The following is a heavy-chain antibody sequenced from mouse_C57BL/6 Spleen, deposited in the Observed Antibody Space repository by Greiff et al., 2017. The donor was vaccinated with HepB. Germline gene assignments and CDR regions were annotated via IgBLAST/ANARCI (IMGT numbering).Heavy chain of an antibody. D-gene: IGHD2-4*01. J-gene: IGHJ3*01. CDR3: TGVYYDYDFGFAY. CDR1: GFTFSSYS. Sequence: EVQLVQPGGGLVKPGASVKLSCTASGFTFSSYSMHWVRQTPEERLEWVETISDGGSYTYYPDNVKGRFTISRDNAKNNLYMQMSHLKSEDTAMYYCTGVYYDYDFGFAYWGQGTLVTVSA. CDR2: ISDGGSYT. V-gene: IGHV5-4*01.